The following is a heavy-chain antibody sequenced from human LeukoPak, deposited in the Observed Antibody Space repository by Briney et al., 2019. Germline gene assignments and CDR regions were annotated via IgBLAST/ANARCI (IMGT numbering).Heavy chain of an antibody. CDR3: AKRGTTVTTRGPFDY. J-gene: IGHJ4*02. D-gene: IGHD4-11*01. V-gene: IGHV3-7*03. CDR2: INQGGSAI. CDR1: EFTFSRHW. Sequence: PGGSLRLSCAASEFTFSRHWMSWVRQAPGQGLEWVASINQGGSAIRYVDSVKGRFIISRDNAKNSLYLQMNSLRAEDTAVYYCAKRGTTVTTRGPFDYWGQGTLVTVSS.